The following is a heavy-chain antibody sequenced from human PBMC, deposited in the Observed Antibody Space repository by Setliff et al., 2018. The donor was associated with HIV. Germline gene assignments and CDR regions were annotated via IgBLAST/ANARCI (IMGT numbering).Heavy chain of an antibody. CDR1: GGSISNYY. D-gene: IGHD6-6*01. CDR2: VYYNGDT. J-gene: IGHJ4*02. V-gene: IGHV4-59*12. CDR3: ARDAPRNTEAAPDY. Sequence: PSETLSLTCTVSGGSISNYYWSWIRQPPGKGLEWIGYVYYNGDTNYNPSLNSRITVSVDTSRSQFSLKLNSVTAADTAVYYCARDAPRNTEAAPDYWGQGTLVTVSS.